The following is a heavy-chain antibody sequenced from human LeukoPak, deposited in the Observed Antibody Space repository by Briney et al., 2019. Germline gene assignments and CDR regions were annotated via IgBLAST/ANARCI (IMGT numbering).Heavy chain of an antibody. D-gene: IGHD3-22*01. J-gene: IGHJ4*02. CDR2: ISGSGGKT. CDR1: GFTFSTYV. CDR3: AKESDSSGYFDY. Sequence: SGGSLRLSCAASGFTFSTYVMSWVRQAPGKGLEWASAISGSGGKTYYADPVKGRFTIARDNSKNTLYLQMNSLRAEDTAVYYCAKESDSSGYFDYWGQGTLVTVSS. V-gene: IGHV3-23*01.